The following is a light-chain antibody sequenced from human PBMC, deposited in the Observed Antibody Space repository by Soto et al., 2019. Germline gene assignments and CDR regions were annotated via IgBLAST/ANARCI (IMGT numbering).Light chain of an antibody. CDR2: EVS. J-gene: IGLJ2*01. V-gene: IGLV2-14*01. CDR3: SSYPSSSTLMV. CDR1: SSDVGGYNY. Sequence: QSALTQPASVSGSPGQSITISCTGTSSDVGGYNYVSGYQQHPGKAPKLMIYEVSNRPSGVSNRFSGSKSGNTASLTISGLQTVDEADYYCSSYPSSSTLMVFGGGTKLTVL.